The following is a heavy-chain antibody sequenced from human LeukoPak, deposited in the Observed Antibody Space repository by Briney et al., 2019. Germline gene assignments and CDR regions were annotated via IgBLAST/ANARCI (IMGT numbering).Heavy chain of an antibody. V-gene: IGHV3-30-3*01. CDR2: ISYDGSNK. CDR1: GFTFSSYA. J-gene: IGHJ4*02. Sequence: QAGGSLRPSCAASGFTFSSYAMHWVRQAPGKGLEWVAVISYDGSNKYYADSVKGRFTISRDNSKNTLYLQMNSLRAEDTAVYYCARAFGYQVAFDYWGQGTLVTVSS. CDR3: ARAFGYQVAFDY. D-gene: IGHD5-18*01.